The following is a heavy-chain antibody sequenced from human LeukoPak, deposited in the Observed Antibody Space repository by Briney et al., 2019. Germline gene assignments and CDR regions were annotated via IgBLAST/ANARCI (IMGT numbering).Heavy chain of an antibody. CDR3: ARVELYYDFWSGYYTRYYFDY. CDR2: IYYSGST. V-gene: IGHV4-30-4*01. D-gene: IGHD3-3*01. J-gene: IGHJ4*02. CDR1: GGSISSGDYY. Sequence: SETLSLTCTVSGGSISSGDYYWSWIRQPPGKGLEWIGYIYYSGSTYYNPSLKSRVTISVDTSKNPFSLKLSSVTAADTAVYYCARVELYYDFWSGYYTRYYFDYWGQGTLVTVSS.